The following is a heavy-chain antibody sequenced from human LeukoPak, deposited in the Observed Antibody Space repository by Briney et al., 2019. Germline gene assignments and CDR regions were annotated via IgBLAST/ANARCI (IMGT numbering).Heavy chain of an antibody. V-gene: IGHV4-59*01. CDR1: GGSISSYY. CDR2: TYYSGST. CDR3: ARDLNYYGSGYFDY. Sequence: PSETLSLTCTVSGGSISSYYWSWIRQPPGKGLEWIGYTYYSGSTNYNPSLKSRVTISVDTSKNQFSLKLSSVTAADTAVYYCARDLNYYGSGYFDYWGQGTLVTVSS. J-gene: IGHJ4*02. D-gene: IGHD3-10*01.